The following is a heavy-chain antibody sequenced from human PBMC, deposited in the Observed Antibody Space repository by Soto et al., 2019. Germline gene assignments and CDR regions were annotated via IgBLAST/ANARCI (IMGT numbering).Heavy chain of an antibody. CDR3: ARASGYCWYDY. J-gene: IGHJ4*02. CDR1: GYTFTSYA. D-gene: IGHD3-3*01. CDR2: INAGNGNT. Sequence: QVQLVQSGAEVKKPGASVKVSCKASGYTFTSYAMHWVRQAPGQRLEWMGWINAGNGNTKYSQKFQGRVTITRDTSASTTYMELSNLRSEDTAVYYCARASGYCWYDYGGQGTLVTVSS. V-gene: IGHV1-3*01.